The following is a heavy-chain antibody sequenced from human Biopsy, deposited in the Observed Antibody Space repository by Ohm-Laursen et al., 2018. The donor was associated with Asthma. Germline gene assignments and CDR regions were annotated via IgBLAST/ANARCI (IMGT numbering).Heavy chain of an antibody. V-gene: IGHV1-69*13. D-gene: IGHD6-13*01. J-gene: IGHJ4*02. Sequence: GASVKVSCKSLGGTFNTYVIGWVRQAPGQGLEWMGGINSVFGTTTYPQKFQDRVTITADDSTSTVYMELSSLRSEDTAVYYCARKAGSWISRAWYSLDFWGQGTLVTVSS. CDR1: GGTFNTYV. CDR3: ARKAGSWISRAWYSLDF. CDR2: INSVFGTT.